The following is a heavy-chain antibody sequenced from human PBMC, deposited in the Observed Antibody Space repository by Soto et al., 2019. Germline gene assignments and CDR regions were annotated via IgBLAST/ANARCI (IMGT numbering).Heavy chain of an antibody. J-gene: IGHJ6*03. D-gene: IGHD2-2*01. CDR2: IYSGGST. CDR1: GFTVSSNY. Sequence: EVQLVESGGGLVQPGGSLRLSCAASGFTVSSNYMSWVRQAPGKGLEWVSVIYSGGSTYYADSVKGRFTISRHNSKNTLYLQMNSRRAEDTAVYYCARDRFCSSTSCYQTWANYYDYYYMDVWGKGTTVTVSS. V-gene: IGHV3-53*04. CDR3: ARDRFCSSTSCYQTWANYYDYYYMDV.